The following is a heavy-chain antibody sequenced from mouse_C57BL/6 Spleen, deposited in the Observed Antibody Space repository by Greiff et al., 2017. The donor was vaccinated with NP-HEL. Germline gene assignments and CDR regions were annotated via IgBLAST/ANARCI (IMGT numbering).Heavy chain of an antibody. D-gene: IGHD1-1*01. CDR3: TVDYYGSRDWYFDV. V-gene: IGHV6-3*01. CDR1: GFTFSNYW. CDR2: IRLKSDNYAT. Sequence: EVKLVESGGGLVQPGGSMKLSCVASGFTFSNYWMNWVRQSPEKGLEWVAQIRLKSDNYATHYAESVKGRFTISRDDSKSSVYLQMNNLRAEDTGIYYCTVDYYGSRDWYFDVWGTGTTVTVSS. J-gene: IGHJ1*03.